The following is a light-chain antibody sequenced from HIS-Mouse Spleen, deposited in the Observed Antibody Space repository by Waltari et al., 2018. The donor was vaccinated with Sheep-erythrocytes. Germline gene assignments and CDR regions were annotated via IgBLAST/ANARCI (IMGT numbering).Light chain of an antibody. J-gene: IGKJ1*01. CDR1: QSVSSSY. CDR2: GAS. V-gene: IGKV3-20*01. Sequence: IVLTQSPGTLSLSPGERATLSCRASQSVSSSYLAWYQQKPGQAPRLLIYGASSRATGIPDRFSGSGSGTDFTLTISRLEPEDFAVYYGQQYGSSLRTFGQGTKVEIK. CDR3: QQYGSSLRT.